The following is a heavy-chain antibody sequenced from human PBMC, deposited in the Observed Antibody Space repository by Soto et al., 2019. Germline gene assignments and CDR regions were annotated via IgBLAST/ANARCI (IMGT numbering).Heavy chain of an antibody. V-gene: IGHV3-23*01. J-gene: IGHJ4*02. D-gene: IGHD3-9*01. CDR2: ISGSGGST. CDR3: AKGSSVLRYFDWLSRKRYYFDY. Sequence: EVQLLESGGGLVQPGGSLRLSCAASGFTFSSYAMSWVRQAPGKGLEWVSAISGSGGSTYYADSVKGRFTISRDNSKNTLYLQMTSLRAEDTAVYYCAKGSSVLRYFDWLSRKRYYFDYWGQGTLVTVSS. CDR1: GFTFSSYA.